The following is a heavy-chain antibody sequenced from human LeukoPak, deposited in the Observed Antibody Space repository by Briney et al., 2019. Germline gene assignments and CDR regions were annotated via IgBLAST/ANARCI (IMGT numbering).Heavy chain of an antibody. D-gene: IGHD6-19*01. CDR1: GGSITKNGYY. CDR3: CGSGWFAGPFGY. V-gene: IGHV4-39*07. CDR2: MHYSGST. J-gene: IGHJ4*02. Sequence: PSETLSLTYSVSGGSITKNGYYWGWIRQSPETGLEWIGSMHYSGSTYYNPSLNGRVTISVDTSKNQFSLKLTSVIAADTAVYYCCGSGWFAGPFGYWGQGALVTVSS.